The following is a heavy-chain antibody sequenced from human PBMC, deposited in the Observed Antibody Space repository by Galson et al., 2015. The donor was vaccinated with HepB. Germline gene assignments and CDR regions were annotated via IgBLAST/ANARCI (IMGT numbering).Heavy chain of an antibody. V-gene: IGHV3-74*01. CDR3: ARVKYYYGSGSYYYFDY. CDR1: GFTFTSYW. CDR2: INSDGSST. J-gene: IGHJ4*02. Sequence: SLRLSCAASGFTFTSYWMHWVRQAPGKGLVRVSRINSDGSSTSYADSVKGRSTISRDNAKNTLYLQMNSLRAEDTAVYYCARVKYYYGSGSYYYFDYWGQGTLVTVSS. D-gene: IGHD3-10*01.